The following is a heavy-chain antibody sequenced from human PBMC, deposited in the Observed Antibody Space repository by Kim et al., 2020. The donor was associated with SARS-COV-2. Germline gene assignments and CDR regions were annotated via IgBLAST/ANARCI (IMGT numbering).Heavy chain of an antibody. V-gene: IGHV3-11*06. CDR3: VRLPIAAAGTWYFDL. D-gene: IGHD6-13*01. J-gene: IGHJ2*01. Sequence: GGSLRLSCAASGFTFSDYYMSWIRQAPGKGLEWVSYISSSSSYTNYADSVKGRFTISRDNAKNSLYLQMNSLRAEDTAVYYCVRLPIAAAGTWYFDLWGRGTLVTVSS. CDR2: ISSSSSYT. CDR1: GFTFSDYY.